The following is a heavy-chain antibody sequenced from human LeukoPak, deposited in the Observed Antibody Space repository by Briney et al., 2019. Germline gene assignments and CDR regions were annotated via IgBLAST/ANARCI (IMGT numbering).Heavy chain of an antibody. J-gene: IGHJ4*02. V-gene: IGHV3-48*01. CDR3: ARDSSVTAAPIDY. D-gene: IGHD2-2*01. CDR2: ISSSSSTI. Sequence: GSLRLSCAASGFTFSSYSMTWVRQAPGKGLEWVSYISSSSSTIYYADSLKGRFTISRDDAENSLSLQMNSLRAEDTAVYYCARDSSVTAAPIDYWGQGTLVTVSS. CDR1: GFTFSSYS.